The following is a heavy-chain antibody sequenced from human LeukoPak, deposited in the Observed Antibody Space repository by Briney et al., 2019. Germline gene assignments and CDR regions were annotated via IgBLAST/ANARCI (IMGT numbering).Heavy chain of an antibody. CDR2: SYFWSKWNN. J-gene: IGHJ4*02. Sequence: SQTLSLTCAISGDNVFSNSVAWNWIRQSPSRGLEWLGRSYFWSKWNNDYALSVKSRITIKLDTAKNHLSLQLNSVAPEETAVYYCERGAMSAFDYWGQGTLVTVSS. D-gene: IGHD6-25*01. CDR1: GDNVFSNSVA. V-gene: IGHV6-1*01. CDR3: ERGAMSAFDY.